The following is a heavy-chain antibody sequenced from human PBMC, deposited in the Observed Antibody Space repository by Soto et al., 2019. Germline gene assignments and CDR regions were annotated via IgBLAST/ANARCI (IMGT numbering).Heavy chain of an antibody. CDR2: INPNSGGT. Sequence: ASVKVSCKASGYTFTGYYMHWVRQAPGQGLEWMGWINPNSGGTNYAQKFQGWVTMTRDTSISTAYMELSSLRSEDTAVYYCATGPPHLGELSLVVAFDIWGQGTMVTVSS. V-gene: IGHV1-2*04. D-gene: IGHD3-16*02. J-gene: IGHJ3*02. CDR1: GYTFTGYY. CDR3: ATGPPHLGELSLVVAFDI.